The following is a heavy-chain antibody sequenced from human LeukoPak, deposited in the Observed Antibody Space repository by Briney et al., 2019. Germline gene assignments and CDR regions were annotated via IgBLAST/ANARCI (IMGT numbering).Heavy chain of an antibody. CDR2: TYHIGSP. CDR3: RVTTNVYDSIDV. D-gene: IGHD1/OR15-1a*01. V-gene: IGHV4-30-2*01. J-gene: IGHJ6*03. Sequence: SETLSLTCSVSDASVSSGGYYWSWIRQTPGKGLEWIGYTYHIGSPFHNPFLKGRATISLDRSRNQVSLKVTSVTAADTAVYYCRVTTNVYDSIDVWGKGTTVIVSS. CDR1: DASVSSGGYY.